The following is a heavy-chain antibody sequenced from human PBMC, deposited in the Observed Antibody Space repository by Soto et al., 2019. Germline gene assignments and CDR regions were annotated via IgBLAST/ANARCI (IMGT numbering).Heavy chain of an antibody. CDR1: GYTFTSYG. J-gene: IGHJ4*02. V-gene: IGHV1-18*01. Sequence: PSVKVSCKASGYTFTSYGISWVRQAPGQGLEWMGWINPYNGNTKYAQKLQGRVTMTTDTSTSTAYMELRSLRSDDTAVYYCARDAAVGLFDYWGQGTLVTVSS. D-gene: IGHD1-26*01. CDR2: INPYNGNT. CDR3: ARDAAVGLFDY.